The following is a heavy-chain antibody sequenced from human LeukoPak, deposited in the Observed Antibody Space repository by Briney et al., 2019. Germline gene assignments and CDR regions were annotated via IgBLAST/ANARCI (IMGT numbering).Heavy chain of an antibody. CDR1: GGTFSSYA. D-gene: IGHD6-6*01. V-gene: IGHV1-69*04. Sequence: SVKVSCKASGGTFSSYAISWVRQAPGQGLEWMGRIIPILGIANYAQKFQGRVTITADKYTSTAYMEPSSLRSEDTAVYYCARVLRYSSSSRDLGYWGQGTLVTVSS. CDR2: IIPILGIA. J-gene: IGHJ4*02. CDR3: ARVLRYSSSSRDLGY.